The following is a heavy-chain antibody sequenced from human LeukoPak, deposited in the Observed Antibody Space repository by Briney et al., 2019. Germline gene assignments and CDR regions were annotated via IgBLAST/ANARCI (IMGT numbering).Heavy chain of an antibody. CDR2: INTDGSST. V-gene: IGHV3-74*01. CDR3: ARGLGYCDNGVCVFDY. CDR1: GFTFSSYW. D-gene: IGHD2-8*01. Sequence: GGSLRLSCAASGFTFSSYWMHWVRQAPGKGLVWVSRINTDGSSTSYADSVKGRFTISRDNAKNTLYLQMNSLRAEDTAVYYCARGLGYCDNGVCVFDYWGQGTVVTVSS. J-gene: IGHJ4*02.